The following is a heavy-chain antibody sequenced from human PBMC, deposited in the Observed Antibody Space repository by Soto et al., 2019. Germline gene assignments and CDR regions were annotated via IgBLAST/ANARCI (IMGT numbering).Heavy chain of an antibody. CDR3: ANLPGDYWRFVEV. D-gene: IGHD2-8*02. Sequence: GSLRLSGAASGFTFSRDAMGWVRQAPGKGLEWVSAITSSGYTTYYVDSVQGRFTISRDNSKNTLYLQMNSLGAEDTALVFGANLPGDYWRFVEVGGRGT. V-gene: IGHV3-23*01. CDR2: ITSSGYTT. J-gene: IGHJ4*01. CDR1: GFTFSRDA.